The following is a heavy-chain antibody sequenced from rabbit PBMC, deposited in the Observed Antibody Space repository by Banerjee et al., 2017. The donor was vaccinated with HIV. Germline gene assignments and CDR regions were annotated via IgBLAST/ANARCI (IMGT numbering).Heavy chain of an antibody. J-gene: IGHJ4*01. Sequence: QEQLEESGGDLVKPGASLTLTCTASGFSFSSGYDMSWVRQAPGKGLEWIGYINTGSGSAYYASWVISRFTISKTSSSTVDLKMTSLTAADTATYFCGRHASSSGWGGDLWGPGTLVTVS. CDR1: GFSFSSGYD. CDR2: INTGSGSA. CDR3: GRHASSSGWGGDL. D-gene: IGHD4-1*01. V-gene: IGHV1S45*01.